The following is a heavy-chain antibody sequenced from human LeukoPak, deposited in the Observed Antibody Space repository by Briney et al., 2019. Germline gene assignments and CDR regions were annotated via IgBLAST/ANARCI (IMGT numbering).Heavy chain of an antibody. CDR3: ARDPSDGYNPLFVY. Sequence: PGGSLRLSCAASGFTFSSYAMNWVRQAPGKRLEWVSFISSSSSYKYADSVKGRFTISRDNVKNSLYLQMNSLRAEDTAVYYCARDPSDGYNPLFVYWGQGTLVTVSS. J-gene: IGHJ4*02. V-gene: IGHV3-21*01. CDR1: GFTFSSYA. CDR2: ISSSSSY. D-gene: IGHD5-24*01.